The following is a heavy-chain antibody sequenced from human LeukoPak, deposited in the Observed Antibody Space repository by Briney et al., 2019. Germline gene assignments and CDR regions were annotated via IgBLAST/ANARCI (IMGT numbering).Heavy chain of an antibody. CDR1: GYTFTSYD. V-gene: IGHV1-8*03. CDR2: MNPNSGNT. CDR3: ARDRFYYGSGIFNY. Sequence: ASVKASCKASGYTFTSYDINWVRQATGQGLEWMGWMNPNSGNTGYAQKFQGRVTITRNTSISTAYMELSSLRSEDTAVYYCARDRFYYGSGIFNYWGQGTLVTVSS. J-gene: IGHJ4*02. D-gene: IGHD3-10*01.